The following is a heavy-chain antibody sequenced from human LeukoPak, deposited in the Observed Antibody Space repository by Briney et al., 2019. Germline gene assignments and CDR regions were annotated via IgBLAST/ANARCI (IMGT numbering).Heavy chain of an antibody. CDR2: IYYSGST. V-gene: IGHV4-38-2*02. J-gene: IGHJ6*03. Sequence: KPSETLSLNCTVSGYSISSGYYWDWIRQPPGKGLEWIGSIYYSGSTYYNPSLKSRVTISVDTSKNQFSLKLSSVTAADTAVYYCARGLADLYGSGSYSPRLGYYYYMDVWGKGTTVTVSS. D-gene: IGHD3-10*01. CDR3: ARGLADLYGSGSYSPRLGYYYYMDV. CDR1: GYSISSGYY.